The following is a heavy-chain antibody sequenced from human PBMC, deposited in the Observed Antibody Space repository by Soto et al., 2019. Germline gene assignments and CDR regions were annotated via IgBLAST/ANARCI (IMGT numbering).Heavy chain of an antibody. J-gene: IGHJ4*02. V-gene: IGHV1-69*06. Sequence: SVKVSCKASGGTFSSYAISWVRQAPGQGLEWMGGIIPIFGTANYAQKFQGRVTITADKSTSTAYMELSSLRSEDTAVYYCARIVPYYDSSGYPDYWGQGTLVTVSS. CDR3: ARIVPYYDSSGYPDY. D-gene: IGHD3-22*01. CDR1: GGTFSSYA. CDR2: IIPIFGTA.